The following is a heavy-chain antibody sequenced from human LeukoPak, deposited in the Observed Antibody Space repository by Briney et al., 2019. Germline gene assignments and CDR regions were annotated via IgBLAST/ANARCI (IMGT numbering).Heavy chain of an antibody. D-gene: IGHD3-3*01. J-gene: IGHJ4*02. Sequence: GASVKVSCTASGYTFTTYGISWVRQAPGQGLEWMGWISGYNGNTNYAQKFQGRVIMTTDTSTTTAYMELRSLRSDDTAVYYCARDRGVAPFDYWGQGTLVTVSS. CDR2: ISGYNGNT. V-gene: IGHV1-18*01. CDR3: ARDRGVAPFDY. CDR1: GYTFTTYG.